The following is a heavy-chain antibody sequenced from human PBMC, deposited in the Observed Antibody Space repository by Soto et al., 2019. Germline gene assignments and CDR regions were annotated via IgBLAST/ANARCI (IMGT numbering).Heavy chain of an antibody. J-gene: IGHJ6*02. D-gene: IGHD3-22*01. Sequence: GGSLRLSCAASGFTFSSYSINWVRQAPGNGLEWVSSISSISSYIYYADSVKGRFTISKDNAKNSLYLQMNSLRAEDTAVYYCARDEDSSVYYSYYDSGMDVWGQGTTVTVSS. CDR3: ARDEDSSVYYSYYDSGMDV. V-gene: IGHV3-21*01. CDR2: ISSISSYI. CDR1: GFTFSSYS.